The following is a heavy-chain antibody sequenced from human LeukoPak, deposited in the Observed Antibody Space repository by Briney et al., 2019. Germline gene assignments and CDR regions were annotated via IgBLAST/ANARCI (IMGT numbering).Heavy chain of an antibody. D-gene: IGHD2-8*01. CDR2: IHHSGST. Sequence: SETLSLTCTVSGGSLRGDNYSWTWIRQPPGRGLEWIGNIHHSGSTNYNPSLKSRVTISVDTSKNQFSLRLSSVTAADTAMYYCALNGDSWGQGNLVTVSS. CDR1: GGSLRGDNYS. J-gene: IGHJ4*02. V-gene: IGHV4-61*01. CDR3: ALNGDS.